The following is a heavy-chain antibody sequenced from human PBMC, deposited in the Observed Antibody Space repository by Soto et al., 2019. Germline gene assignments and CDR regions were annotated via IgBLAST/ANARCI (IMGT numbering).Heavy chain of an antibody. J-gene: IGHJ4*02. Sequence: EVQLVESGGGLVQPGGSLRLSCAASGFTFSSYDMHWVRQATGKGLEWVSAIGTAGDTYYPGSVKGRFTISRENAKNSLYLQRNSLRAGDTAVYYCARGYCSGGSCYGGALFDYWGQGTLVTVSS. V-gene: IGHV3-13*01. CDR1: GFTFSSYD. D-gene: IGHD2-15*01. CDR3: ARGYCSGGSCYGGALFDY. CDR2: IGTAGDT.